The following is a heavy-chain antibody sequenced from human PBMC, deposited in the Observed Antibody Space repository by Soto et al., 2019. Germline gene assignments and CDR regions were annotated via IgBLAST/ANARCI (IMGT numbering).Heavy chain of an antibody. V-gene: IGHV4-31*03. CDR1: GGSISSGGYY. CDR2: IYYSGST. J-gene: IGHJ4*02. D-gene: IGHD3-3*01. CDR3: ARAKPDDGGIDY. Sequence: PSQTLSLTCTVSGGSISSGGYYWSWIRQHPGKGLEWIGYIYYSGSTYYNPSLKSRVTISVDTSKNQFSLKLSSVTAADTAVYYCARAKPDDGGIDYWGQGTLVTVSS.